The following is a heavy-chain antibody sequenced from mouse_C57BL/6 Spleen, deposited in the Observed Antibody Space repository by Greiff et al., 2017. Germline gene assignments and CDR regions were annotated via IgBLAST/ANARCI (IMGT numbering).Heavy chain of an antibody. CDR3: ASLITTVVADV. V-gene: IGHV1-42*01. Sequence: DVQLQESGPELVKPGASVKISCKASGYSFTGYYMNWVKQSPEKSLEWIGEINPSTGGTTYNQKFKAKATLTVDKSSSTAYMQLKSLTSEDSAVYYCASLITTVVADVWGTGTTVTVSS. CDR1: GYSFTGYY. D-gene: IGHD1-1*01. CDR2: INPSTGGT. J-gene: IGHJ1*03.